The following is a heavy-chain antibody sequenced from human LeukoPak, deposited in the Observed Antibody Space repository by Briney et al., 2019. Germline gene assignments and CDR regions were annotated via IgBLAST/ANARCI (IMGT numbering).Heavy chain of an antibody. D-gene: IGHD3-22*01. CDR3: ARYYYDSSGYWYFDY. V-gene: IGHV4-34*01. CDR2: FYYSGST. J-gene: IGHJ4*02. Sequence: SETLSLTCAVYVGPFSGYYWSWMRQPPGKGLEGIGEFYYSGSTNYNPPLKSRVTISADTSKNQFSPKLSSVSAADTAVYYCARYYYDSSGYWYFDYWGQGTLVTVSS. CDR1: VGPFSGYY.